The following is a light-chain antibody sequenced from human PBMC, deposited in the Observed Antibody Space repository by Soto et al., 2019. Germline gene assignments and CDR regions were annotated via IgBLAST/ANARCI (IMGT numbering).Light chain of an antibody. CDR2: DAF. CDR1: QSVTRRY. CDR3: QHSGRLLT. Sequence: EIVLTQSPGTLSLSLGERATLSCRASQSVTRRYLAWYQQKPGQAPRLLMYDAFSRATGIPDRFSGSGSGTDFTLTISRLEPEDFAVYYCQHSGRLLTFGGGTKVEIK. V-gene: IGKV3-20*01. J-gene: IGKJ4*01.